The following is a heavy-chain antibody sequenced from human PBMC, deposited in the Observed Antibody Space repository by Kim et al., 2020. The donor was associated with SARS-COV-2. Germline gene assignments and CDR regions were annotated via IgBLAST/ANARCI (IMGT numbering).Heavy chain of an antibody. D-gene: IGHD4-4*01. Sequence: ASVKVSCKASGYTFKSYPIHWLRQAPGQRLEWMGWVNAANGETKYSQKFQGRVTITRDTSANTAYMDLSSLRFEDTAVYYCARDMNPTVYDYWGQRTLVT. V-gene: IGHV1-3*01. CDR2: VNAANGET. CDR3: ARDMNPTVYDY. CDR1: GYTFKSYP. J-gene: IGHJ4*02.